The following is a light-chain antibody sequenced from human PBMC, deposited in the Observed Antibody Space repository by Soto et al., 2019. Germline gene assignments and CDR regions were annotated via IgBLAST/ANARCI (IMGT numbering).Light chain of an antibody. CDR3: SSYADSSPVV. CDR1: SSDVGGHNY. J-gene: IGLJ2*01. Sequence: QSALTQVASVSASPGQSITISCTGTSSDVGGHNYVSWYQQHPGNAPKLMIYNVDYRPSGISNRFSGSKSGNPASLTISGLQADDDAYYYSSSYADSSPVVFGGGTKLTVL. V-gene: IGLV2-14*03. CDR2: NVD.